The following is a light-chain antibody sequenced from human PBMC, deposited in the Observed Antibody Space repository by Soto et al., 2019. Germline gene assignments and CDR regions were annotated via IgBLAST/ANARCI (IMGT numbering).Light chain of an antibody. CDR3: QQYGSSGT. CDR1: QSVSNNY. Sequence: EIVLTQSPGTLSLSPGERATLSCRASQSVSNNYLAWYQQKPGQAPRLLNYGATNRATGIPSRFSGSGARTYFTLTISRLEPEDFAVYYCQQYGSSGTFGQGTKVDIK. V-gene: IGKV3-20*01. CDR2: GAT. J-gene: IGKJ1*01.